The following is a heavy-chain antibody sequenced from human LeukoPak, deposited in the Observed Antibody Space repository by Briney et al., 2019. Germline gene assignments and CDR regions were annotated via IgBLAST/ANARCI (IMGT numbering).Heavy chain of an antibody. CDR2: IYDSGST. D-gene: IGHD3-10*01. V-gene: IGHV4-59*01. J-gene: IGHJ5*02. CDR1: GASISSSS. CDR3: ARDTLESYGSGSYRWFDP. Sequence: SETLSLTCTISGASISSSSWSWIRQPPGKGLEWIGYIYDSGSTNYNPSLKSRVTISVDTSKNQFSLKLSSVTAADTAVYYCARDTLESYGSGSYRWFDPWGQGTLVTVSS.